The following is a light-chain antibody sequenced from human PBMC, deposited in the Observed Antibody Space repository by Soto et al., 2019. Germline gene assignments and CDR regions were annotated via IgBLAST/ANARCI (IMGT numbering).Light chain of an antibody. CDR2: EVS. CDR3: SSYTRISTWV. J-gene: IGLJ3*02. V-gene: IGLV2-14*01. CDR1: SSDIGGYNY. Sequence: QSVLTQPASVSGSPGQSITISCTGTSSDIGGYNYVSWYQQHPGKAPKLMIYEVSYRPSGVSHRFSGSKCGNTASLTISGLQAEDEADYYCSSYTRISTWVFGGGTKLTVL.